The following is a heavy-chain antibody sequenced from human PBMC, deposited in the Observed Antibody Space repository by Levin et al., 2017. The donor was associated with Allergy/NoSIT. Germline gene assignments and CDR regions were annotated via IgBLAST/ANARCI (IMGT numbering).Heavy chain of an antibody. Sequence: GESLKISCAASGFTFSGSAIHWVRQASGKGLEWVGRIRSKADSYATAYAASVKGRFTISRDDSKNAAYLQMNNLNTDDTAVYYCTRHEESGWFYYWGQGTLVTVSS. CDR1: GFTFSGSA. D-gene: IGHD6-19*01. CDR3: TRHEESGWFYY. J-gene: IGHJ4*02. V-gene: IGHV3-73*01. CDR2: IRSKADSYAT.